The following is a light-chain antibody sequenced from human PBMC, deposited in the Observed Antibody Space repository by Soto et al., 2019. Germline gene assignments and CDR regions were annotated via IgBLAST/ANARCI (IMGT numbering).Light chain of an antibody. J-gene: IGKJ5*01. CDR1: QSFRGL. V-gene: IGKV3-11*01. CDR2: DAY. CDR3: QQRNMWPIT. Sequence: EVVLTQSPFTLCLSPVEIATLSCRASQSFRGLLAWYQQKPGQAPRLLIYDAYNRATGIPPRFSGSGSGTDFTLTISSLEPEDSAVYYCQQRNMWPITFGQGTRLEIK.